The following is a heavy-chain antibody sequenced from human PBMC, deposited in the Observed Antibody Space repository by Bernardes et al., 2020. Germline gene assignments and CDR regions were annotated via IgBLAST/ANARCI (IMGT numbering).Heavy chain of an antibody. Sequence: GESLKISCKGSGYSFTSYWIGWVRQMPGKGLEWMGIIYPGDSDTRYSPSFQGQVTISADKSISTAYLQWSSLKASDTAMYYCARLVPAYYYDSSGYRGADYWGQGTLVTVSS. D-gene: IGHD3-22*01. J-gene: IGHJ4*02. CDR2: IYPGDSDT. CDR3: ARLVPAYYYDSSGYRGADY. V-gene: IGHV5-51*01. CDR1: GYSFTSYW.